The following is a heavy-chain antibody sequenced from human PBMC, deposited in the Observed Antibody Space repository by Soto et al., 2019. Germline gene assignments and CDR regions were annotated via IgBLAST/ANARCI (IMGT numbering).Heavy chain of an antibody. Sequence: ASVKVYCKASGYTLSNYAMHLVRQAPVQNLEWSVWINAGNWDIKYGQKFQGRVSSARDASADTAYIELSSLRFEDTAVHYCARDGEGRAEAGTVSWG. D-gene: IGHD6-13*01. V-gene: IGHV1-3*01. J-gene: IGHJ5*01. CDR3: ARDGEGRAEAGTVS. CDR2: INAGNWDI. CDR1: GYTLSNYA.